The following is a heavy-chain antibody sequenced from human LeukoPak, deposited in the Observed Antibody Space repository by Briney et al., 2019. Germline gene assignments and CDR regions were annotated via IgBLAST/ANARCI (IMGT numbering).Heavy chain of an antibody. J-gene: IGHJ6*03. CDR3: AKIEGIAAAASSEDYYYMDV. CDR1: GFTFSSYA. Sequence: PGGSLRLSCAASGFTFSSYAMSWVRQAPGKGLEWVSAISGSGGSTYYADSVKGRFTISRDNSKNTLYLQMNSLRAEDTAVYYCAKIEGIAAAASSEDYYYMDVWGKGTTVTVSS. D-gene: IGHD6-13*01. V-gene: IGHV3-23*01. CDR2: ISGSGGST.